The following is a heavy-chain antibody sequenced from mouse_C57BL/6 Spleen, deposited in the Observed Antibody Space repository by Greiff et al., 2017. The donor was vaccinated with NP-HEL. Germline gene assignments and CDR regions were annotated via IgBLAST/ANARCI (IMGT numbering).Heavy chain of an antibody. V-gene: IGHV1-66*01. CDR1: GYSFTSYY. Sequence: QVQLQQSGPELVKPGASVKISCKASGYSFTSYYIHWVKQRPGQGLEWIGWIYPGSGNTKYNEKFKGKATLTADTSSSTAYMQLSSLTSEDSAVYYCARRDYDGPAWFAYWGQGTLVTVSA. CDR3: ARRDYDGPAWFAY. D-gene: IGHD2-4*01. CDR2: IYPGSGNT. J-gene: IGHJ3*01.